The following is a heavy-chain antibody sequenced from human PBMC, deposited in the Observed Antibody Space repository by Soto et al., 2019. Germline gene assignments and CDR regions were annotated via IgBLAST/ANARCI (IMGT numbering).Heavy chain of an antibody. Sequence: EVQLVESGGGLVQPGGSLRLSCAASGFTFSSYWMSWVRQAPGKGLEWVANIRQDGSDKYYVDSVKDRFTISRDNSKNSLYLQMNSLRVEDTAVYYCASPQQWLGQRGDFDYWGQGTLVTVSS. CDR2: IRQDGSDK. V-gene: IGHV3-7*05. J-gene: IGHJ4*02. CDR1: GFTFSSYW. CDR3: ASPQQWLGQRGDFDY. D-gene: IGHD6-19*01.